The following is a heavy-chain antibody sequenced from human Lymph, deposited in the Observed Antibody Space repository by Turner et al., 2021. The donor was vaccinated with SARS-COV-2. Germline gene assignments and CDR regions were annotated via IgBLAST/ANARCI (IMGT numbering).Heavy chain of an antibody. V-gene: IGHV3-23*01. D-gene: IGHD3-9*01. CDR2: ISGFVVAT. Sequence: EVKLLESGGGLVQPGGCPRLSCSASGLTFSSYAMNWVRQAPGKGLEWVTSISGFVVATYYADSVKGRFTISRDNSKSTLYLKMNSLRPEDTAVYYCAKKTTGYYPLDSWGQGTLVTVSS. CDR3: AKKTTGYYPLDS. J-gene: IGHJ4*02. CDR1: GLTFSSYA.